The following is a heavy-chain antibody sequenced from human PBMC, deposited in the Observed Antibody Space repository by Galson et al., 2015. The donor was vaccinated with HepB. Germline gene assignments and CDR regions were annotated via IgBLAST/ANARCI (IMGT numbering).Heavy chain of an antibody. D-gene: IGHD2-2*01. CDR1: GYTFTSYG. CDR3: ARIHCSSTSCYTNYYYYGMDV. V-gene: IGHV1-18*04. Sequence: SVKVSCKASGYTFTSYGISWVRQAPGQGLEWMGWISAYNGNTNYAQKLQGRVTMTTDTSTSTAYMELRSLRSDDTAVYYCARIHCSSTSCYTNYYYYGMDVWGQGTTVTVSS. J-gene: IGHJ6*02. CDR2: ISAYNGNT.